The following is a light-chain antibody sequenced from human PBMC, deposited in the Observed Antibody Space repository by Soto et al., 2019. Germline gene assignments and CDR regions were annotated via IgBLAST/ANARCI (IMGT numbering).Light chain of an antibody. CDR3: QHYNSYSEA. CDR1: QTISSW. CDR2: KAS. J-gene: IGKJ5*01. V-gene: IGKV1-5*03. Sequence: DIEMTQSPSTRSGSGGDKFTMXXRASQTISSWLAWYQQKPGKAPKXVIYKASTLKSGVPSRFSGSGSGTEFTLTISSLQPDDFATYYCQHYNSYSEAFGQGTRLEIK.